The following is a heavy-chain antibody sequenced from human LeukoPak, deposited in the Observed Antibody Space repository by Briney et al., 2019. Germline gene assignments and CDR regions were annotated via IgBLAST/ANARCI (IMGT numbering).Heavy chain of an antibody. CDR3: ARGWAAAAGTANDY. D-gene: IGHD6-13*01. J-gene: IGHJ4*02. V-gene: IGHV1-69*13. Sequence: SVKVSCKASGGTFSSYAISWVRQAPGQGLEWMGGIIPIFGTANYAQKFQGRVTNTADESTSTAYMELSSLRSEDTAVYYCARGWAAAAGTANDYWGQGTLVTVSS. CDR2: IIPIFGTA. CDR1: GGTFSSYA.